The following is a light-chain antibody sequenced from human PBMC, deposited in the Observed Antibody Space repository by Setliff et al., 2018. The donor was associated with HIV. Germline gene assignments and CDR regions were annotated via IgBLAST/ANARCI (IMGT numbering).Light chain of an antibody. CDR3: SSYTSSGSV. CDR2: DVN. CDR1: STDVGGYDY. V-gene: IGLV2-14*01. Sequence: QSVLAQPASVSGSPGQSTTISCTGTSTDVGGYDYVSWYQHHTGKAPKLIIYDVNNRPSGVSDRFSGSKSGNTASLTISGLQADDEAHYYCSSYTSSGSVFGGGTKVTVL. J-gene: IGLJ2*01.